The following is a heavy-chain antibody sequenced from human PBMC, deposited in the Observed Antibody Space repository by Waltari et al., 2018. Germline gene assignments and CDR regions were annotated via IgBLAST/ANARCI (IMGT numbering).Heavy chain of an antibody. CDR3: ARDDDYCSSTSCFTGPLNY. D-gene: IGHD2-2*01. J-gene: IGHJ4*02. V-gene: IGHV1-3*03. Sequence: QVQLVQSGAEVKKPGASVKVSCKASGYTFTSYAMHWVRQAPGQRLEWMGWINAGNGNTKYSQEFQGRVTITRDTSASTAYMELSSLRSEDMAVYYCARDDDYCSSTSCFTGPLNYWGQGTLVTVSS. CDR1: GYTFTSYA. CDR2: INAGNGNT.